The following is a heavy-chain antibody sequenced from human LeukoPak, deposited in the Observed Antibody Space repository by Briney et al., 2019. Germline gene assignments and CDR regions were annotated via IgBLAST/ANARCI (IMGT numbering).Heavy chain of an antibody. Sequence: SETLSLTCAVYGGSFSGYYWSWIRQPPGKGLEWIGYIYYSGSTYYNPSLKSRVTISVDTSKNQFSLKLSSVTAADTAIYFCARGGSGYSRYFFDYWGQGTLVTVSS. J-gene: IGHJ4*02. V-gene: IGHV4-59*06. CDR2: IYYSGST. CDR3: ARGGSGYSRYFFDY. CDR1: GGSFSGYY. D-gene: IGHD3-22*01.